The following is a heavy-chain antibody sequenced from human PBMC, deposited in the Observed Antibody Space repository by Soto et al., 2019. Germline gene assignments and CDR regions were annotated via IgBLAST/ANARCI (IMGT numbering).Heavy chain of an antibody. V-gene: IGHV4-39*01. CDR2: IYYSGST. Sequence: SETLSLTCTVSGGSISSSSYYWGWIRQPPGKGLEWIGSIYYSGSTYYNPSLKSRVTISVDTSKNQFSLKLSSVTAADTAVYYCARHSSGWSKLTYYFDYWGQGTLLTVSS. CDR1: GGSISSSSYY. CDR3: ARHSSGWSKLTYYFDY. J-gene: IGHJ4*02. D-gene: IGHD6-13*01.